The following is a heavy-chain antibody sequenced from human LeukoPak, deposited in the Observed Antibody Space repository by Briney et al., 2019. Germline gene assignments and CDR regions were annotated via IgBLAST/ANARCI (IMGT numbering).Heavy chain of an antibody. V-gene: IGHV4-30-4*01. D-gene: IGHD6-19*01. CDR1: GGSISSGDYY. CDR3: ARTGYSSGWYLDY. Sequence: PSETLSLTCTVSGGSISSGDYYWSWIRQPPGKGLEWIGYIYYSGSTYYNPSLKSRVTISVDTSKNQFSLKLSSVTAADTAVYYCARTGYSSGWYLDYWGQGTLVTVSS. CDR2: IYYSGST. J-gene: IGHJ4*02.